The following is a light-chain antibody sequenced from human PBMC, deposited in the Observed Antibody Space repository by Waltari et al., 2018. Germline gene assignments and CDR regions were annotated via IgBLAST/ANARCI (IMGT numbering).Light chain of an antibody. CDR2: YNSDSEK. J-gene: IGLJ3*02. Sequence: QPVLPQPPSSSASPGESARLNCTLPRHIHVGYVIIYWYQQQPGSPPRFLLYYNSDSEKAQGSGVPSRFSGSKDASANAGILLISGLQSEDEADYYCMFWPSNVWVFGGGTKLTVL. V-gene: IGLV5-37*01. CDR1: RHIHVGYVI. CDR3: MFWPSNVWV.